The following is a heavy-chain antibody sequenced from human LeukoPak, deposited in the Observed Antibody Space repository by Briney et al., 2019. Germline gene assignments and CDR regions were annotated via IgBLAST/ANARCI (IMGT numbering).Heavy chain of an antibody. D-gene: IGHD5-18*01. CDR1: GFTFSGCG. CDR2: IWYDGRDK. J-gene: IGHJ4*02. Sequence: GGSLRLSYAASGFTFSGCGMHWVRQAPGKGLEWVAFIWYDGRDKYYADSVKGQFTISRDNSKNTLYLQMNSLRAEDTAVYYCAKDPYSYGSYFDYWGQGTLVTVSS. V-gene: IGHV3-30*02. CDR3: AKDPYSYGSYFDY.